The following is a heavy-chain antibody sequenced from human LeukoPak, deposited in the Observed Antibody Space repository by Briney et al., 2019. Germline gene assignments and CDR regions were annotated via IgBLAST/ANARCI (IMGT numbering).Heavy chain of an antibody. CDR2: TSYDGRDR. Sequence: GRSLRLSCAASGFTFGSYGMHWVRQAPGKGLEWVAVTSYDGRDRNFADSVKGRFTISRDNSKNTLYLQMNSLRIEDTAVYYCARRWDGYNVFDYWGQGTLVTVSS. J-gene: IGHJ4*02. D-gene: IGHD5-24*01. V-gene: IGHV3-30*04. CDR1: GFTFGSYG. CDR3: ARRWDGYNVFDY.